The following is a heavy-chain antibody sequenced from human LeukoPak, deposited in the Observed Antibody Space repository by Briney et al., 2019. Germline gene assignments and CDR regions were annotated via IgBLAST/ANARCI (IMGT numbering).Heavy chain of an antibody. Sequence: ASVKVSCKASGGTFSSYAISWVRQAPGQGLEWMGGIIPIFGTANYAQKFRGRVTITTDESTSTAYMELSSLRSEDTAVYYCARDIYPDFWSGPSGAGWGQGTLVTVSS. D-gene: IGHD3-3*01. CDR1: GGTFSSYA. J-gene: IGHJ4*02. CDR2: IIPIFGTA. V-gene: IGHV1-69*05. CDR3: ARDIYPDFWSGPSGAG.